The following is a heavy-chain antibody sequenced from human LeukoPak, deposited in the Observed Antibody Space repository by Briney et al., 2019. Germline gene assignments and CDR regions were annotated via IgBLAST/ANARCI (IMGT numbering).Heavy chain of an antibody. CDR1: GGSISSSSYY. Sequence: SETLSLTCTVSGGSISSSSYYWGSIRQPPGKGLEWVGSIHYSGSTYYNPSLKSRVTISVDTSKNQFSLKLSSVTAADTAVYYCARVVVPAGPFDYWGQGTLVTVSS. D-gene: IGHD2-2*01. V-gene: IGHV4-39*07. CDR3: ARVVVPAGPFDY. CDR2: IHYSGST. J-gene: IGHJ4*02.